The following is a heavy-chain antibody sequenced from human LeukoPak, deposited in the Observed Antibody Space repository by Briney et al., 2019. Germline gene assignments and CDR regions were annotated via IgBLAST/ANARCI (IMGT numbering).Heavy chain of an antibody. CDR3: ARGNYGSGSYYVVDFDS. D-gene: IGHD3-10*01. CDR2: IYHSGNT. V-gene: IGHV4-59*01. CDR1: XXXXRNFY. J-gene: IGHJ4*02. Sequence: SETLSLTCTVSXXXXRNFYWNXVXXPXXXXXXXXXYIYHSGNTNFNPSLKSRLTMSIDTSKNQFSLRLTSVTAADTAVYYCARGNYGSGSYYVVDFDSWGQGTLVTVSS.